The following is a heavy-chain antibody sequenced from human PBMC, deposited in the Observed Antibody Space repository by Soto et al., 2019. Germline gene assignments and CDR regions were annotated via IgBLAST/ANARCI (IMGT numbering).Heavy chain of an antibody. D-gene: IGHD4-17*01. Sequence: GGSLRLSCAASGFTFSSYGMHWVRQAPGKGLEWVAVISYDGSNKYYADSVKGRFTISRDNSKNTLYLQMNSLRAEDTAVYYCAKASVTEFDYWGQGTLVTVSS. CDR2: ISYDGSNK. J-gene: IGHJ4*02. CDR1: GFTFSSYG. CDR3: AKASVTEFDY. V-gene: IGHV3-30*18.